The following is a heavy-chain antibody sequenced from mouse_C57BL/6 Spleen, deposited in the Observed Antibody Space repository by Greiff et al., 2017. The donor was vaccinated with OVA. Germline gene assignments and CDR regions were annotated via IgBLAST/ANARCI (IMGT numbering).Heavy chain of an antibody. Sequence: EVKLQESGPELVKPGASVKISCKASGYSFTGYYMNWVKQSPEKSLEWIGEINPSTGGTTYNQKFKAKATLTVDKSSSTAYMQLKSLTSEDSAVYYCARSGRGYFDVWGTGTTVTVSS. D-gene: IGHD1-1*01. V-gene: IGHV1-42*01. CDR1: GYSFTGYY. J-gene: IGHJ1*03. CDR3: ARSGRGYFDV. CDR2: INPSTGGT.